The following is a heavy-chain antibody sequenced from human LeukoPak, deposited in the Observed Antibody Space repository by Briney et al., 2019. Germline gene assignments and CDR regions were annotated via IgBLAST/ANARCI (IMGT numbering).Heavy chain of an antibody. CDR3: AREYSSSPWFNYYYGMDV. J-gene: IGHJ6*02. Sequence: GGSLRLSCAASGFTFSSYGMPWVRQAPGKGLEWVAVIWYDGSNKYYADSVKGRFTISRDNSKNTLYLQMNSLRAEDTAVYYCAREYSSSPWFNYYYGMDVWGQGTTVTVSS. CDR1: GFTFSSYG. D-gene: IGHD6-6*01. V-gene: IGHV3-33*01. CDR2: IWYDGSNK.